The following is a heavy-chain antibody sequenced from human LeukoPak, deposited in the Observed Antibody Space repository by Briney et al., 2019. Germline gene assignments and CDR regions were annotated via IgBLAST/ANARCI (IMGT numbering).Heavy chain of an antibody. D-gene: IGHD3-3*01. CDR1: GYTFTSYD. Sequence: ASVKVSCKASGYTFTSYDINWVRQATGQGLEWMGWMNPNSGNTGYARKFQGRVTMTRNTSISTAYMELSSLRSEDTAVYYCAKARYYDFWSAIIEKTNWFDPWGQGTLVTVSS. CDR3: AKARYYDFWSAIIEKTNWFDP. V-gene: IGHV1-8*01. CDR2: MNPNSGNT. J-gene: IGHJ5*02.